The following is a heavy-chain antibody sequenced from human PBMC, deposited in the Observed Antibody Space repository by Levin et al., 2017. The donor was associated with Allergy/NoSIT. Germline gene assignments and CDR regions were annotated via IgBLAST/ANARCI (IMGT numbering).Heavy chain of an antibody. D-gene: IGHD3-22*01. Sequence: SCAVSGFTFSDYFMSWVRQAPGKGLEWISYISHSGNTIYYADSVNGRFTVSRDNAKKSLYLQMDSLRTEDTAVYYCARVGFGGYYTLDYWVQGTLVTVSS. CDR1: GFTFSDYF. CDR2: ISHSGNTI. V-gene: IGHV3-11*01. J-gene: IGHJ4*02. CDR3: ARVGFGGYYTLDY.